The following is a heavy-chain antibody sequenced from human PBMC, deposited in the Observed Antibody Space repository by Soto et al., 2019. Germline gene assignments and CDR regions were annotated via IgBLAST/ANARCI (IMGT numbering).Heavy chain of an antibody. D-gene: IGHD3-10*01. J-gene: IGHJ4*02. Sequence: SETLSLTCTVSGGSISSYYWSWIRQPPGKGLEWIGEINHSGSTNYNPSLKSRVTISVDTSKNQFSLKLSSVTAADTAVYYCARGITMVRGVIDYWGQGTLVTVSS. V-gene: IGHV4-34*01. CDR3: ARGITMVRGVIDY. CDR2: INHSGST. CDR1: GGSISSYY.